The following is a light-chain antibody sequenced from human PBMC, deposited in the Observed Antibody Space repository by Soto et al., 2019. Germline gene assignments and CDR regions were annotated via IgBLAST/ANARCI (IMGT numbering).Light chain of an antibody. CDR3: CSYAGSGTPYV. Sequence: QSALTQPASVSGSPGQSIIISCTGTSSDVGSYNLVSWYQHHPGKAPKLMIYVVGKRPSGVSSRFSGSKSGNTASLTISGLQAEDEADYYCCSYAGSGTPYVFGTGTKLTVL. V-gene: IGLV2-23*02. CDR1: SSDVGSYNL. CDR2: VVG. J-gene: IGLJ1*01.